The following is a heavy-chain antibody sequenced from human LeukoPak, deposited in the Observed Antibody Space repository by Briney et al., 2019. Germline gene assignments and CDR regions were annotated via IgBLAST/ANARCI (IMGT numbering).Heavy chain of an antibody. CDR3: ARVIIVAGERYYFDY. V-gene: IGHV3-7*01. D-gene: IGHD2-15*01. J-gene: IGHJ4*02. Sequence: GGSLRLSCAASGFTFSSYWMSWVRQAPGKGLEWVADIKQDGSEKYYVDSVKGRFTISRDNAKNSLYLQMNSRRAEDTAVYYCARVIIVAGERYYFDYWGQGTLVTVSS. CDR1: GFTFSSYW. CDR2: IKQDGSEK.